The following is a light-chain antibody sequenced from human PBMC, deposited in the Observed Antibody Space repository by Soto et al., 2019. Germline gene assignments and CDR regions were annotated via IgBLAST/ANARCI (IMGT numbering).Light chain of an antibody. J-gene: IGKJ1*01. CDR1: QNITTW. V-gene: IGKV1-5*03. CDR3: QHYNSPWR. Sequence: DIQMTQSPSTLSASAGDTVTITCRASQNITTWLAWYLQKPGKAPKLLSYKASTLETGAPSRFSGSGSGTEFTLTIRSLQPDEFATYYCQHYNSPWRFGQGTKVE. CDR2: KAS.